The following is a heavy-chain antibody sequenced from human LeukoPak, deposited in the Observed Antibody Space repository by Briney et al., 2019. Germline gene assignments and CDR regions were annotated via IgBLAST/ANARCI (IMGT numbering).Heavy chain of an antibody. D-gene: IGHD3-22*01. J-gene: IGHJ1*01. CDR1: GSTFSSYA. V-gene: IGHV3-23*01. CDR3: AKDYDSSGYNEYFQH. CDR2: ISGSGGST. Sequence: GGSLRLSCAASGSTFSSYAMSWVRQAPGKGLEWVSAISGSGGSTYYADSVKGRFTISRDNSKNTLYLQMNSLRAEDTAVYYCAKDYDSSGYNEYFQHWGQGTLVTVSS.